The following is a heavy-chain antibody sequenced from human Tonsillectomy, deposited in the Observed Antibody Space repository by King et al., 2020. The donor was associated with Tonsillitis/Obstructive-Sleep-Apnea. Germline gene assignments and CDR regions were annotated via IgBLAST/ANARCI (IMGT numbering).Heavy chain of an antibody. Sequence: VQLVESGGGVVQPGRSLRLSCVGSGFTLNNYTLQWVRQAPGRGLEWVAVISHDGSKKYYTDSVKGRFTISRDNSKNKVYLQMNRLGAEDTAVYYCARDQEQQLVPGFFDYWGQGTLVTVSS. CDR1: GFTLNNYT. CDR2: ISHDGSKK. CDR3: ARDQEQQLVPGFFDY. D-gene: IGHD6-13*01. V-gene: IGHV3-30*04. J-gene: IGHJ4*02.